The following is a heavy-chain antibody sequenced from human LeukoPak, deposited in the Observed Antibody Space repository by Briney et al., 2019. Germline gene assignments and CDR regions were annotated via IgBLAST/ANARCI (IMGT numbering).Heavy chain of an antibody. V-gene: IGHV3-21*01. D-gene: IGHD3-10*01. Sequence: GGTLRLSCAASGFTFSSYSMNWVRQAPGKGLEWVSSISSSSSYIYYADSVKGRFTISRDNAKNSLYLQMNSLRAEDTAVYYCASHSYYGSGSPPYGMDVWGQGTMVTVSS. CDR2: ISSSSSYI. CDR3: ASHSYYGSGSPPYGMDV. J-gene: IGHJ6*02. CDR1: GFTFSSYS.